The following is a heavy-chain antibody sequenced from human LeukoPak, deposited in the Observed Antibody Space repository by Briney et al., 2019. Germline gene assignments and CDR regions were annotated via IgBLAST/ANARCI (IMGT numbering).Heavy chain of an antibody. CDR3: ARDSRMSSGSYRKYNWFDP. V-gene: IGHV3-48*01. Sequence: PGGSLRLSCAASGFTFSSYSMNWVRQAPGKGLEWVSYISSSSSTIYYADSVKGRFTISRDNAKNSLYLQMNSLRAEDTAVYYCARDSRMSSGSYRKYNWFDPWGQGTLVTVSS. CDR1: GFTFSSYS. D-gene: IGHD1-26*01. CDR2: ISSSSSTI. J-gene: IGHJ5*02.